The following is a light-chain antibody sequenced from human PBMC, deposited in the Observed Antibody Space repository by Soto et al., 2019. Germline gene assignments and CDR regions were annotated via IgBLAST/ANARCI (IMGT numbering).Light chain of an antibody. CDR3: SSYTTSSTYV. CDR2: DVS. V-gene: IGLV2-14*01. CDR1: SSDVGAYNY. Sequence: QSVLTQPASVSGYPGQSITISCTGASSDVGAYNYVAWCQQHPGKGPKLLIYDVSNRPSGFSSRFSGSKSGKTASLTISGPRAEDEADYFCSSYTTSSTYVFGIGTKVTAL. J-gene: IGLJ1*01.